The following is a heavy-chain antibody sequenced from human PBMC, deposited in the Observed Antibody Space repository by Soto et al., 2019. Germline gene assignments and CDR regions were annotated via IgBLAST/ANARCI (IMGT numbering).Heavy chain of an antibody. J-gene: IGHJ4*02. CDR2: ISYDGTNE. Sequence: QVQLVESGGGVVQPGRSLRLSCAASGFTFSSYGMHWVRQAPGKGLEWVAVISYDGTNEYYADSVKGRFTISRDNSKNTLYLQMNSLRAEDMAVYYCATPLRTTVTLYYFDYWGQGTLVTVSS. V-gene: IGHV3-30*03. CDR3: ATPLRTTVTLYYFDY. D-gene: IGHD4-17*01. CDR1: GFTFSSYG.